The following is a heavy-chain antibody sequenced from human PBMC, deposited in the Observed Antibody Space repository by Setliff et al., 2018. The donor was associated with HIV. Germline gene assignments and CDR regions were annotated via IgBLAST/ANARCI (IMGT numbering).Heavy chain of an antibody. CDR2: ITSTGSTI. CDR3: ASSGSGSYINWFGP. J-gene: IGHJ5*02. Sequence: GSLRLSCAASGFTFSSYEMNWVRQAPGKGLEWISYITSTGSTIFYADSVKGRFTISRDNDKNSVHLQMTSLRAEDTAVYYCASSGSGSYINWFGPWGQGTLVTVSS. V-gene: IGHV3-48*03. CDR1: GFTFSSYE. D-gene: IGHD3-10*01.